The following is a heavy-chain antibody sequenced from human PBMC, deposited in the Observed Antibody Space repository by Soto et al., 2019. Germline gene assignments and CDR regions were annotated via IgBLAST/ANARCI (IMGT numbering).Heavy chain of an antibody. Sequence: QVQLVESGGGVVQPGRSLRLSCAASGFTFSSYGMHWVRQAPGKGLEWVAVIWYDGSNKYYADSVKGRFTISRDNSKNTVYLQMNSLSAEDTAVYYCARDGVRYGDYVQFDYWGQGTLVTVSS. V-gene: IGHV3-33*01. D-gene: IGHD4-17*01. CDR1: GFTFSSYG. J-gene: IGHJ4*02. CDR3: ARDGVRYGDYVQFDY. CDR2: IWYDGSNK.